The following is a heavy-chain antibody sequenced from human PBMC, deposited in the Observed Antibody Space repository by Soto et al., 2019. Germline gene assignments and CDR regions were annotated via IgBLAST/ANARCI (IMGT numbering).Heavy chain of an antibody. CDR3: AKEMYQRTVLDSSSPGGDY. J-gene: IGHJ4*02. CDR2: VSYDGSYK. Sequence: QVQLVESGGGVAQPGRSLRLSCAVSGFTFSDYGMHWVRQAPGKGLEWVAVVSYDGSYKYYADSVKGRFTVSRDLSGNTLFLQMNSLRLEDTAVYFCAKEMYQRTVLDSSSPGGDYWGQGTLVAVSS. D-gene: IGHD6-6*01. CDR1: GFTFSDYG. V-gene: IGHV3-30*18.